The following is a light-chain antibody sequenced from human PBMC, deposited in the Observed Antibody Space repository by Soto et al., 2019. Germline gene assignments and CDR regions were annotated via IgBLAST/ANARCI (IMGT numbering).Light chain of an antibody. V-gene: IGLV2-14*03. CDR3: CSYTTSNTRQIV. CDR1: SSDVGGYNY. J-gene: IGLJ1*01. Sequence: QSVRTQPASGFGSPGQASTISCTGTSSDVGGYNYVSWYQQHPGKAPKFMIYDVSSRPSGVSNRFSGSKSGNTASLTISGLQAEDEADYYCCSYTTSNTRQIVFGTGTKVTVL. CDR2: DVS.